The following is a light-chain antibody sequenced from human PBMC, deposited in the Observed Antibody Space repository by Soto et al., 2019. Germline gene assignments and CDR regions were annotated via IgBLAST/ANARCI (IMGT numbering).Light chain of an antibody. CDR3: CSYTGSRVHYV. Sequence: QSVLTQPASVSGSPGQSITISCTGTSGDIGSYNLVSWYQQHPGKAPKLMIFEVSKRPSGVSNRFSGSKSGNTASLTISGLQAEDEADYYCCSYTGSRVHYVFGPGTKLTVL. V-gene: IGLV2-23*02. J-gene: IGLJ1*01. CDR1: SGDIGSYNL. CDR2: EVS.